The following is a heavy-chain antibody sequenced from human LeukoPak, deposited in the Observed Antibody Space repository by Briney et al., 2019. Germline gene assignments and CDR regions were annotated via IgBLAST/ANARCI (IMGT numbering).Heavy chain of an antibody. J-gene: IGHJ4*02. Sequence: GGSMRLSCAASGFTFSSYAMSWVRQAPGKGLEWVSAINGSGDSTYSTDSVKGRFTISGDNSKNTLYLQMNSLRAEDTAVYYCAKKVPANWGSYFDYWGQGTLVTVSS. CDR3: AKKVPANWGSYFDY. CDR1: GFTFSSYA. V-gene: IGHV3-23*01. D-gene: IGHD7-27*01. CDR2: INGSGDST.